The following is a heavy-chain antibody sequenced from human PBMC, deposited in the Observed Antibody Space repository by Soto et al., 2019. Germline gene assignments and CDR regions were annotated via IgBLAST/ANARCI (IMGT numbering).Heavy chain of an antibody. CDR1: GFTFSNAW. D-gene: IGHD2-21*02. CDR3: TTSDLSKPLLYFDY. Sequence: GGSLRLSCAASGFTFSNAWMSWVRQAPGKGLEWVGRIKSKTDGGTTDYAAPVKGRFTISRDDSKNTLYLQMNSLKTEDTAVYYCTTSDLSKPLLYFDYWGQGTLVTVSS. CDR2: IKSKTDGGTT. V-gene: IGHV3-15*01. J-gene: IGHJ4*02.